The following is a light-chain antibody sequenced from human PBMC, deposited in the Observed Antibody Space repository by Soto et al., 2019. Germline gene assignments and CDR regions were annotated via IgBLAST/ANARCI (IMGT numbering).Light chain of an antibody. Sequence: SYELTQPPSVSVAPGQTVRVTCGAKNIGSKSAHWYQQRSGQAPVLVVYDDRDRPSGVPERFSGSNSGNTATLTISRVEDGDEADYHCQVWDRSSDHYVFGTGTKVTVL. V-gene: IGLV3-21*02. J-gene: IGLJ1*01. CDR1: NIGSKS. CDR3: QVWDRSSDHYV. CDR2: DDR.